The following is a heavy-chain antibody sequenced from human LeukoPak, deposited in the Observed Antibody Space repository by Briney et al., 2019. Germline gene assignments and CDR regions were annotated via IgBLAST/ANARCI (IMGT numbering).Heavy chain of an antibody. D-gene: IGHD2-15*01. CDR2: ISYDGSSK. CDR1: GFTFSSSA. V-gene: IGHV3-30-3*01. CDR3: ATDATGAFDI. J-gene: IGHJ3*02. Sequence: GGSLRLSCAASGFTFSSSAMYWVRQAPGKGLGWVAVISYDGSSKDYADSVKGRFTISRDNSKNTLYVQMNSLRPEDTAVYYCATDATGAFDIWGQGTLVTVSS.